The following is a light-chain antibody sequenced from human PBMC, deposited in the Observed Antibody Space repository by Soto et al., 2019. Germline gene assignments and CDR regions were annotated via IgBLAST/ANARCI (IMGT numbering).Light chain of an antibody. Sequence: DIQMTQSPSSVSASVGDRVTITCRASQDISSWLAWFQQRPGRAPKLLIYAASTLQSGVPSRFSGSGYGTVFTLTISSLQPEDFGTYYCQQASNFPLTFGGGTKV. CDR1: QDISSW. V-gene: IGKV1-12*01. J-gene: IGKJ4*01. CDR2: AAS. CDR3: QQASNFPLT.